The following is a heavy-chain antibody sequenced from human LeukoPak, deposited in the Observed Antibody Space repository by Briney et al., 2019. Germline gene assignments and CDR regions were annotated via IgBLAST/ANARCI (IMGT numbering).Heavy chain of an antibody. V-gene: IGHV1-69*05. CDR1: GGTFSSYA. CDR2: IIPIFGTA. CDR3: ARTSAGPYSYGPVQFDP. D-gene: IGHD5-18*01. J-gene: IGHJ5*02. Sequence: SVKVSCKASGGTFSSYAISWVRQAPGQGLEWMGGIIPIFGTANYAQKFQGRVTITTDESTSAAYMELSSLRSEDTAVYYCARTSAGPYSYGPVQFDPWGQGTLSPSPQ.